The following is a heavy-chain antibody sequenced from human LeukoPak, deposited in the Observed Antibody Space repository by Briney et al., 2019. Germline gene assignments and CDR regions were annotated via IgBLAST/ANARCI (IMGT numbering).Heavy chain of an antibody. D-gene: IGHD3-9*01. CDR2: INPSGGST. J-gene: IGHJ4*02. V-gene: IGHV1-46*01. CDR1: GYTFTSYY. Sequence: GASVKVSCTASGYTFTSYYMHWVRQAPGQGLEWMGIINPSGGSTSYAQKFQGRVTMTRDTSTSTVYMELSSLRSEDTAVYYCARGKRLRYFDWLSPSFDYWGQGTLVTVSS. CDR3: ARGKRLRYFDWLSPSFDY.